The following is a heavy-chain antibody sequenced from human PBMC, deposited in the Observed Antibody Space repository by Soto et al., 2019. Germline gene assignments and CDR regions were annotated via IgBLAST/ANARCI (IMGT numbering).Heavy chain of an antibody. CDR3: ARVVTCSSTSCYSVFAY. J-gene: IGHJ4*02. CDR2: INSDGSST. V-gene: IGHV3-74*03. Sequence: EVQLVESGGGLVQPGGSLRLSCAASGFTFSSYWMHWVRQAPGKGLVWVSRINSDGSSTTYADTVKGRFTVSRANAKDTLYRPMNSLRAEDTAVYYCARVVTCSSTSCYSVFAYWGQGTVVTVSP. D-gene: IGHD2-2*01. CDR1: GFTFSSYW.